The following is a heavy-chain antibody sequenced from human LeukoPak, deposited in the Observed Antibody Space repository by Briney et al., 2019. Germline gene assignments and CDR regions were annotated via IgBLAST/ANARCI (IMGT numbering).Heavy chain of an antibody. J-gene: IGHJ3*02. CDR3: ARGYSSSRGRAFDI. V-gene: IGHV4-39*07. D-gene: IGHD6-13*01. CDR2: IYYSGST. Sequence: SETLSLTCTVSGGSISSSSYYWGWIRQPPGKGLEWIGYIYYSGSTYYNPSLKSRVTISVDTSKNQFSLKLSSVTAADTAVYYCARGYSSSRGRAFDIRGQGTMVTVSS. CDR1: GGSISSSSYY.